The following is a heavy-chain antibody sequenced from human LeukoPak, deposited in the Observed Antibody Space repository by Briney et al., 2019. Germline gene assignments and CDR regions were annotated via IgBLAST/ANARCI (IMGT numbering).Heavy chain of an antibody. CDR2: IIPIFGTA. V-gene: IGHV1-69*13. CDR1: GGTFSSYA. D-gene: IGHD2-2*02. Sequence: ASVKVSCKASGGTFSSYAISWVRQAPGQGLEWMGGIIPIFGTANYAQKFQGRVTITADESTSTAYMELSSLRSEDTAVYYCAREIYCSSTSCYSENWFDLWGQGTLVTVSS. J-gene: IGHJ5*02. CDR3: AREIYCSSTSCYSENWFDL.